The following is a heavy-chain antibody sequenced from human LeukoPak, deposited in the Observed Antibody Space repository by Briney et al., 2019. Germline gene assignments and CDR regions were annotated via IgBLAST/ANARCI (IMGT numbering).Heavy chain of an antibody. CDR1: GYTFTSYG. Sequence: ASVKVSCKASGYTFTSYGISWVRQAPGQGLEWMGWISAYNGNTNYAQKLQGRVTMTTDTSTSTAYMELRSLSSDDTAVYYCARVGEYSSGWTYFDYWGQGTLVTVSS. D-gene: IGHD6-19*01. CDR2: ISAYNGNT. V-gene: IGHV1-18*01. J-gene: IGHJ4*02. CDR3: ARVGEYSSGWTYFDY.